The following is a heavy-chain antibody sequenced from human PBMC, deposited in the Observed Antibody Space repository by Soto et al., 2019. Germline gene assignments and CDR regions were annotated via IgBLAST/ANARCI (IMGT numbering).Heavy chain of an antibody. V-gene: IGHV1-2*04. J-gene: IGHJ6*02. D-gene: IGHD5-18*01. CDR3: ASAIGDTAMVEVDYYGMDV. Sequence: ASVKVSCKASGYTFTGYYMHWVRQAPGQGLEWMGWINPNSGGTNYAQKFQGWVTMTRGTSISTAYMELSRLRSDDTAVYYCASAIGDTAMVEVDYYGMDVWGQGTTVTVSS. CDR2: INPNSGGT. CDR1: GYTFTGYY.